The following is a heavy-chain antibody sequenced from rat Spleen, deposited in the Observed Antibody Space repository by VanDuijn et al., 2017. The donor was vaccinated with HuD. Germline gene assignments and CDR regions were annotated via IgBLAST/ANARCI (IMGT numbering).Heavy chain of an antibody. D-gene: IGHD1-9*01. V-gene: IGHV5-29*01. J-gene: IGHJ3*01. CDR1: GFTFNNYW. Sequence: EVQLVESGGGLVQPGRSLKLSCVASGFTFNNYWMTWIRQAPTKGLEWVATINYDGRSTFYRDSVKGRFTISRDNAKSTLYLQMGSLRSEDTATYYCVNTYYGYWFGYWGQGTLVTVSS. CDR2: INYDGRST. CDR3: VNTYYGYWFGY.